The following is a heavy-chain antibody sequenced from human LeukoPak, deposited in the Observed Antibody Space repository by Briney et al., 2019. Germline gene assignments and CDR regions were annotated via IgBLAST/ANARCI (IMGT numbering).Heavy chain of an antibody. Sequence: GGSLRLSCAASGFTFSSYWMHWVRQAPGKGLVWVSRIKSDGSTNYADSVKGRFTISRDNSKNTLYLQMNSLRAEDTAVYYCARGVVPAANPWFDPWGQGTLVTVSS. CDR2: IKSDGST. J-gene: IGHJ5*02. D-gene: IGHD2-2*01. CDR1: GFTFSSYW. V-gene: IGHV3-74*01. CDR3: ARGVVPAANPWFDP.